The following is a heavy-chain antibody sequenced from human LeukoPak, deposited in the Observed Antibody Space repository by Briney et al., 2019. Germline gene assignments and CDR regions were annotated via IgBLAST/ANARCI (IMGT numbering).Heavy chain of an antibody. CDR1: GDSVSSNSAA. Sequence: SQTLSLTCAISGDSVSSNSAAWNWVRQSPSRGLEWLGRTYYRSKWYYDYAVSVKSRITITPDTSKNRFPLQLNSVTPEDTAVYYCARGATAYFDYWGQGALVTVSS. CDR3: ARGATAYFDY. CDR2: TYYRSKWYY. V-gene: IGHV6-1*01. D-gene: IGHD5-12*01. J-gene: IGHJ4*02.